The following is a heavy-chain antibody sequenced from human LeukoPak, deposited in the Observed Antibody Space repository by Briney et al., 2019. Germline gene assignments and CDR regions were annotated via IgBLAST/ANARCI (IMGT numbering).Heavy chain of an antibody. V-gene: IGHV3-23*01. D-gene: IGHD2-8*02. J-gene: IGHJ4*02. Sequence: PGGSLRLSCAASGFTFSSYAMNWVRQAPGKGLQWVSSISDSGDSTYYADSVKGRFTISRDTSKSTLSLQMNSLRAEDTAIYYCATYRQVLLPFESWGQGTLVTVSS. CDR2: ISDSGDST. CDR3: ATYRQVLLPFES. CDR1: GFTFSSYA.